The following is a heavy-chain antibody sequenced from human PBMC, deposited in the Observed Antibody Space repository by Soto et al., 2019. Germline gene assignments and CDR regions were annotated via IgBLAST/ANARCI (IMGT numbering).Heavy chain of an antibody. D-gene: IGHD3-10*01. CDR1: GYTFTNYA. CDR3: ASSPITMVRGIDYGMDV. V-gene: IGHV1-18*01. CDR2: ISAYNGNP. J-gene: IGHJ6*02. Sequence: ASVKGSCKASGYTFTNYAINWVRQAPGQGLEWMGWISAYNGNPNYAQKLQDRVTMTTDTSTSTVYVEMRSLRSDDTAVYYCASSPITMVRGIDYGMDVWGQGTTVTVSS.